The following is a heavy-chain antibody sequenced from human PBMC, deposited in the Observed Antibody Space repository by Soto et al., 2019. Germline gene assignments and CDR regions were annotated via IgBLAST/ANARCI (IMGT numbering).Heavy chain of an antibody. D-gene: IGHD5-18*01. J-gene: IGHJ4*01. CDR2: ISYDGSNK. V-gene: IGHV3-30-3*01. Sequence: QVQLVESGGGVVQPGRSLRLSCAASGFTFSSYAMHWVRQAPGKGLEWVAVISYDGSNKYYADSVKGRFTISRDNSKNTLYLQMNSLRAEDTAVYYCARDRTAMVTFFDYWGHGTLVTVSS. CDR3: ARDRTAMVTFFDY. CDR1: GFTFSSYA.